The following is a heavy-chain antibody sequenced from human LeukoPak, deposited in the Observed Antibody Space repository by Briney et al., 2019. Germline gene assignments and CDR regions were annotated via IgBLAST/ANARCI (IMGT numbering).Heavy chain of an antibody. D-gene: IGHD2-15*01. CDR2: IYYTGST. Sequence: SETLSLTCTVSGGSISSSSYHWGWIRQPPGKGLEWIGSIYYTGSTYYNPSLKSRVTISVDTSKNQFSLKLSSVTAADTAVYYCARQYCSGGSCYLRFYFFDYWGQGTLVTVSS. V-gene: IGHV4-39*01. CDR3: ARQYCSGGSCYLRFYFFDY. CDR1: GGSISSSSYH. J-gene: IGHJ4*02.